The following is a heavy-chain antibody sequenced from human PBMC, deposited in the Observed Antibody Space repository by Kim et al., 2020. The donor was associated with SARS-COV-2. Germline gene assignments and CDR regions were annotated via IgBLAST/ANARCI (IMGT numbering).Heavy chain of an antibody. Sequence: SETLSLTCAVYGGSFSGYYWSWIRQPPGKGLEWIGEINHSGSTNYNPSLKSRVTISVDTSKNQFSLKLSSVTAADTAVYYCARAVRRFGELSPFDYWGQGTLVTVSS. CDR2: INHSGST. J-gene: IGHJ4*02. V-gene: IGHV4-34*01. D-gene: IGHD3-10*01. CDR1: GGSFSGYY. CDR3: ARAVRRFGELSPFDY.